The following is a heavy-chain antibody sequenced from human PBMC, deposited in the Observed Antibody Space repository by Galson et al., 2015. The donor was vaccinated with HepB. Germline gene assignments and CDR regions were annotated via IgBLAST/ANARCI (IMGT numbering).Heavy chain of an antibody. CDR1: GFSFSGYV. J-gene: IGHJ4*02. Sequence: SLRLSCAASGFSFSGYVMSWVRQAPGKGLEWVSTINGNGGATYYADSVMGRFTISRDNSKNTLYLQMDSLRADDTAVYYCARLLSSSWHQNDYWGQGILVTVSS. D-gene: IGHD6-13*01. V-gene: IGHV3-23*01. CDR3: ARLLSSSWHQNDY. CDR2: INGNGGAT.